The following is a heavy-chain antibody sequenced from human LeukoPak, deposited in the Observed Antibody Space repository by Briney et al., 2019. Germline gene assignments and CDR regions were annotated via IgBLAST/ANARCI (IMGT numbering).Heavy chain of an antibody. CDR1: GYTFTSYD. CDR3: ARGLYDVLTGYADY. V-gene: IGHV1-8*01. CDR2: MNPNSGNT. D-gene: IGHD3-9*01. Sequence: ASVKVSCKASGYTFTSYDINWVRQATGQGLEWMGWMNPNSGNTGYAQKFQGRVTMTRNTSISTAYTELSSLRSEDMAVYYCARGLYDVLTGYADYWGQGTLVTVSS. J-gene: IGHJ4*02.